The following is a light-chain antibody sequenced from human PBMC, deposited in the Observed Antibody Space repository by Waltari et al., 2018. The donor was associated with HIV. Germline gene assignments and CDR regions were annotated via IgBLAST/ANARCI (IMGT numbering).Light chain of an antibody. J-gene: IGLJ2*01. V-gene: IGLV2-8*01. CDR2: VVT. Sequence: HSALPPPPSASGSPGQSATTSSTGDSSDVGGYNYVSWYHQHPGKAPQLMIYVVTKPPSGVPGRFSGSNSGNTASLTASGLHAEDEAYYYCSSYAGSNNLLFGGGTKLTVL. CDR1: SSDVGGYNY. CDR3: SSYAGSNNLL.